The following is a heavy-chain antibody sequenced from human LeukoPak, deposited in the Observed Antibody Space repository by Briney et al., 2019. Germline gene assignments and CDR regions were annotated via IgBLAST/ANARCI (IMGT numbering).Heavy chain of an antibody. CDR1: GGSISRSNYY. Sequence: SETLSLTCIVPGGSISRSNYYWGWIRQPPGRGLEWIGTIYYSGSTDYNPSLKSRVTMSVDTSKNQFSLKLSSVTAADTAVYYCARYHYDSSGYYYLDHWGQGTLVTVSS. V-gene: IGHV4-39*07. CDR2: IYYSGST. D-gene: IGHD3-22*01. J-gene: IGHJ4*02. CDR3: ARYHYDSSGYYYLDH.